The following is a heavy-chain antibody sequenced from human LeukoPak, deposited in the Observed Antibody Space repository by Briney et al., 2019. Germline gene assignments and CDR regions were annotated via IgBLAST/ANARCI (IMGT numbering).Heavy chain of an antibody. D-gene: IGHD3-9*01. Sequence: GGSLRLSCAASGFTFSDYAMSWVRQAPGKGLEWVSAITGSGGNTYYADSVKGRFTISRDNSKNTVFLQMNSLRAEDTAVYYCAKWGDYDVLTGYYVSDYWGQGTLVTVSS. CDR1: GFTFSDYA. J-gene: IGHJ4*02. V-gene: IGHV3-23*01. CDR3: AKWGDYDVLTGYYVSDY. CDR2: ITGSGGNT.